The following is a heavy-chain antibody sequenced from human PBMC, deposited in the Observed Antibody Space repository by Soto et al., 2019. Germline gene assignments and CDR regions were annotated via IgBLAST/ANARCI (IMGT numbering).Heavy chain of an antibody. J-gene: IGHJ4*02. D-gene: IGHD2-21*02. CDR3: ARGVTDPPFDY. CDR1: GFAFSDYY. Sequence: QVQLVESGGGLVKPGGSLRLSCVASGFAFSDYYMTWIRQAPGKGLEWVSYISSSSSHTNYADSMKGRFTISRDNAKNSLYLQMHSLRAEDAAVYYCARGVTDPPFDYWGQGTLVTVSS. V-gene: IGHV3-11*06. CDR2: ISSSSSHT.